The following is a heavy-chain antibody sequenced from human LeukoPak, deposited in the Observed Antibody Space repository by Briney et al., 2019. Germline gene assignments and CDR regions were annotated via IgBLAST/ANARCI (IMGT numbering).Heavy chain of an antibody. CDR3: ARGERNYNWNFVGT. Sequence: PSETLSLTCTVSGGSISSYYWSWIRQPPGKGLEWIGYIYYSGSTHYNPSLKSRVTISVDTSKDQFSLRLSSVTPADTAVYYCARGERNYNWNFVGTWGRGTLVTVSS. CDR1: GGSISSYY. V-gene: IGHV4-59*01. CDR2: IYYSGST. J-gene: IGHJ5*02. D-gene: IGHD1-7*01.